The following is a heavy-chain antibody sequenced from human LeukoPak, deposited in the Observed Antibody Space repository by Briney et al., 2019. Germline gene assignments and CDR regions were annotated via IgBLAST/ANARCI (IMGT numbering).Heavy chain of an antibody. V-gene: IGHV3-30-3*01. CDR3: AREVLKDVSYGQLPYYYYGMDV. D-gene: IGHD5-18*01. J-gene: IGHJ6*02. CDR2: ISYDGSNK. Sequence: GGFLRLSCAASGFTFSSYAMHWVRQAPGKGLEWVAVISYDGSNKYYADSVKGRFTISRDNSKNTLYLQMNSLRAEDTAVYYCAREVLKDVSYGQLPYYYYGMDVWGQGTTVTVSS. CDR1: GFTFSSYA.